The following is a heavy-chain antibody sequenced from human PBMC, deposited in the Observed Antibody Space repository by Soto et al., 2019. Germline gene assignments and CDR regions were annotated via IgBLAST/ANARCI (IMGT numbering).Heavy chain of an antibody. D-gene: IGHD1-26*01. CDR2: IIPMLDIT. J-gene: IGHJ1*01. CDR1: GGSFSTYS. Sequence: QLQLVQSGTELKKPGSSVKVSCKASGGSFSTYSITWVRQAPGQGPEWMGRIIPMLDITDYAQKFQGGVTITADKSTSTAYMELIRLTSEDTAVYYCAQDVGDLGQGTLVTVSS. V-gene: IGHV1-69*04. CDR3: AQDVGD.